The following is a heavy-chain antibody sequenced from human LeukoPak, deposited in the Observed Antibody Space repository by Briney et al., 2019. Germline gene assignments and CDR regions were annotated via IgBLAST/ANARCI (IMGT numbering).Heavy chain of an antibody. CDR1: KFTFSNYW. Sequence: GGSLRLSCVVSKFTFSNYWMHWVRQAPGEGLVWVSRINGDGSSTAYADSVKGRFTISRDNAKNTLYLQMNSLRAEDTAVYYCARVRYSYGLFDYWGQGTLVTVSS. CDR3: ARVRYSYGLFDY. CDR2: INGDGSST. D-gene: IGHD5-18*01. V-gene: IGHV3-74*01. J-gene: IGHJ4*02.